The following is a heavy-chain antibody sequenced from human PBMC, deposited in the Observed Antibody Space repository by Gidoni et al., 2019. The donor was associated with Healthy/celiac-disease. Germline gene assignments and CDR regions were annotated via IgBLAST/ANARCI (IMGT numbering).Heavy chain of an antibody. J-gene: IGHJ3*02. CDR3: AKDRTVRGADAFYI. V-gene: IGHV3-23*01. CDR1: GFTFSSYA. Sequence: EVQLLASGGGLVQPGGPLRLSCAASGFTFSSYALIWVGQVPGKGLEWVSAICGSGGSTYFTDSLNGRFTISRDNSKNTLYLQMNSLRAADTAVYYCAKDRTVRGADAFYIWGQGTMVTVSS. CDR2: ICGSGGST. D-gene: IGHD3-10*01.